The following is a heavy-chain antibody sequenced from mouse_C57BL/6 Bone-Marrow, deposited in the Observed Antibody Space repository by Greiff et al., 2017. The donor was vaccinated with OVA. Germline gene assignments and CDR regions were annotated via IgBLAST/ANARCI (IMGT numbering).Heavy chain of an antibody. V-gene: IGHV5-17*01. CDR2: ISSGSSTI. CDR3: ARRETLYFDY. J-gene: IGHJ2*01. Sequence: EVMLVESGGGLVKPGGSLKLSCAASGFTFSDYGMHWVRQAPEKGLEWVAYISSGSSTIYYADTVKGRFTISRDNAKNTLFLQMTSLRSEDTAMYYCARRETLYFDYWGQGTTLTVSS. CDR1: GFTFSDYG.